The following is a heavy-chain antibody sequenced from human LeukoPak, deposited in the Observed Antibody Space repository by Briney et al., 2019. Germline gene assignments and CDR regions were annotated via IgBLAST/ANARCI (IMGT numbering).Heavy chain of an antibody. CDR3: ARHSGTDTGNVDY. V-gene: IGHV4-39*01. D-gene: IGHD1-26*01. Sequence: SETLSLTCTVSGGSISSYYWGWIRQPPGKGLEWIGSIYYSGSTYYNPSLKSRVTISVDTSKNQFSLKLSSVTAADTAVYYCARHSGTDTGNVDYWGQGTLVTVSS. CDR1: GGSISSYY. J-gene: IGHJ4*02. CDR2: IYYSGST.